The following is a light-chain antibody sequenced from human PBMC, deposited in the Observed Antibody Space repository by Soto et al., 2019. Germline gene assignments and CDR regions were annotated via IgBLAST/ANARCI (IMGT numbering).Light chain of an antibody. J-gene: IGLJ1*01. CDR2: DVS. Sequence: QSVLTQPASVSGSPGQSITISCTGTSRDVGGYHYVSWYQHHPGKAPKLMIYDVSNRPSGVSNRFSGSKSGNTASLTISGLQAEDEADYYCSSYTITSTYVFGTGTKVTVL. CDR1: SRDVGGYHY. CDR3: SSYTITSTYV. V-gene: IGLV2-14*03.